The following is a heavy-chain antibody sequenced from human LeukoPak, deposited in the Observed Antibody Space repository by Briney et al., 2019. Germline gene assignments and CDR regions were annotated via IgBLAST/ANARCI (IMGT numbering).Heavy chain of an antibody. D-gene: IGHD6-19*01. Sequence: GGSLRLSCAASGFTFSSYAMSWVRQAPGKGLEWVSAISGSGGSTYYADSVKGRFTISRDNSKNTLYLQMNSLRAEDTAVYYCATDSSGWYEGGFDYWGQGTLVTVSS. CDR3: ATDSSGWYEGGFDY. V-gene: IGHV3-23*01. J-gene: IGHJ4*02. CDR1: GFTFSSYA. CDR2: ISGSGGST.